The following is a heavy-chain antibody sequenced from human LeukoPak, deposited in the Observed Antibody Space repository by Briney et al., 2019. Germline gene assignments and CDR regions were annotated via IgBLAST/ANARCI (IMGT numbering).Heavy chain of an antibody. V-gene: IGHV4-34*01. D-gene: IGHD3-3*01. CDR1: GGSFSGYY. CDR2: INHSGST. J-gene: IGHJ4*02. Sequence: PSETLSLTCAVYGGSFSGYYWSWIRQPPGKGREWIGEINHSGSTNYNPSLKSRVTISVDTSKNQFSLKLSSVTAAATAVYYCARGRITIFGVVNSPFLGYWGQGTLVTVSS. CDR3: ARGRITIFGVVNSPFLGY.